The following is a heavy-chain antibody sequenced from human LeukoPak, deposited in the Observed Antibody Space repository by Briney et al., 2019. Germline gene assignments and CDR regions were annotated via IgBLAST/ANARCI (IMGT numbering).Heavy chain of an antibody. CDR1: GGSISSYY. D-gene: IGHD3-10*01. CDR2: IYYSGST. Sequence: PETLSLTCTVSGGSISSYYWSWIRQPPGKGLEWIGYIYYSGSTNYNPSLKSRVTISLDTSKNQFSLKLSSVTAADTAVYYCARDLGFGELLPNYWGQGTLVTVSS. J-gene: IGHJ4*02. CDR3: ARDLGFGELLPNY. V-gene: IGHV4-59*01.